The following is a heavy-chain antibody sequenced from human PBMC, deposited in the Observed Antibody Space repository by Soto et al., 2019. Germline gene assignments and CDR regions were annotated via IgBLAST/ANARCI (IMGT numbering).Heavy chain of an antibody. CDR2: ISTYNGNT. V-gene: IGHV1-18*01. J-gene: IGHJ5*02. Sequence: ASVKVSCKASGYTFTSYDISWVRQAPAQGLEWMGWISTYNGNTNYAQKLQGRVTMTTDTSTSTAYMELRSLRSDDTAVYYCARGFRVAATRWWFDPWGQGTLVTVSS. CDR3: ARGFRVAATRWWFDP. CDR1: GYTFTSYD. D-gene: IGHD2-15*01.